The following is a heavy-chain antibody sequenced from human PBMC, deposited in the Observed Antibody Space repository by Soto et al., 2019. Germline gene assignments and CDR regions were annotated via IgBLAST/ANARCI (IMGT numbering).Heavy chain of an antibody. CDR2: ISSSSSTI. D-gene: IGHD6-13*01. V-gene: IGHV3-48*01. Sequence: GGSLRLSCAASGFTFSSYSMNWVRQAPGKGLEWVSYISSSSSTIYYADSVKGRFTISRDNAKNSLYLQMNSLRAGDTAVYYCARARSWPYYYYGMDVWGQGTTVTVSS. J-gene: IGHJ6*02. CDR1: GFTFSSYS. CDR3: ARARSWPYYYYGMDV.